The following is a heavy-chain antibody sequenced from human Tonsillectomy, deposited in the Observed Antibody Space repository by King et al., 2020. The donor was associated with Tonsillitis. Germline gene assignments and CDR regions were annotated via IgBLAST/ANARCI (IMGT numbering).Heavy chain of an antibody. CDR1: GGSISSRSYY. CDR2: IYYSGSA. D-gene: IGHD3-9*01. V-gene: IGHV4-39*01. CDR3: ARHMRYLDWLGWFDP. Sequence: VQLQESGPGLVKPSETLSLTCTVSGGSISSRSYYWGWIRQPPGKGLEWIGSIYYSGSAYYNPSLKSRVTISVDTSKNQFSLKLSSVTAADTAVYYCARHMRYLDWLGWFDPWGQGTLVTVSS. J-gene: IGHJ5*02.